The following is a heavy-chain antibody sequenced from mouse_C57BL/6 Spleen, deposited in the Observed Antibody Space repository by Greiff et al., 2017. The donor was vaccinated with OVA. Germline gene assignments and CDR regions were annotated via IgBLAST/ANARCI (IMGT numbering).Heavy chain of an antibody. V-gene: IGHV3-6*01. CDR2: ISYDGSN. D-gene: IGHD1-1*01. Sequence: DVKLQESGPGLVKPSQSLSLTCSVTGYSITSGYYWNWIRQFPGNKLEWMGYISYDGSNNYNPSLKNRISITRDTSKNQFFLKLNSVTTEDTATYYCASYYYGSSIFDYWGQGTTLTVSS. CDR1: GYSITSGYY. CDR3: ASYYYGSSIFDY. J-gene: IGHJ2*01.